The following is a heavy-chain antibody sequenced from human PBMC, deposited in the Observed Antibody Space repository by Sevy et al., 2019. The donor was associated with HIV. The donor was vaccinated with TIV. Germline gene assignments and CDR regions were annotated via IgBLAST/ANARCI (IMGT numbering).Heavy chain of an antibody. J-gene: IGHJ3*02. CDR2: INPNRGGT. D-gene: IGHD2-2*01. V-gene: IGHV1-2*02. CDR3: ARVRDIVVVPAAMSGIDDAFDI. CDR1: GYTFTGYY. Sequence: ASVKVSCKASGYTFTGYYMHWVRQAPGQGLEWMGWINPNRGGTNYAQKIQGRVTMTRDTSISTAYMELSRLRSDDTAVYYCARVRDIVVVPAAMSGIDDAFDIWGQGTMVTVSS.